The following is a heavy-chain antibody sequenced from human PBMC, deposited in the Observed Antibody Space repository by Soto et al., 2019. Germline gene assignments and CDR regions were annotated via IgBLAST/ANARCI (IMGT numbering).Heavy chain of an antibody. CDR2: ISGSGGST. D-gene: IGHD2-8*01. CDR3: AKEAEYIVLMVYARIPYFDY. J-gene: IGHJ4*02. Sequence: EVQLLESGGGLVQPGGSLRLSCAASGFTFSSYAMSWVRQAPGKGLEWVSAISGSGGSTYYADSVKGRFTISRDNSKNTLYLKMNSLMAEDTAVYYCAKEAEYIVLMVYARIPYFDYWGQGTLVTVSS. CDR1: GFTFSSYA. V-gene: IGHV3-23*01.